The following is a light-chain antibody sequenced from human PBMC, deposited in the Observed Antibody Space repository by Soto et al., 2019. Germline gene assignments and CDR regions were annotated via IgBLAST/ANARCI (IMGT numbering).Light chain of an antibody. CDR2: GAS. Sequence: EIVLTQSPGTLSLSPGERATLSCRASQSVSSSYLAWYQQKPGQAPRLLIYGASSRATGIPDRFSGSGSGTDFTLTISRLEPGDFAVYYCQQYCSSPRTFCQGTNVEI. V-gene: IGKV3-20*01. J-gene: IGKJ1*01. CDR1: QSVSSSY. CDR3: QQYCSSPRT.